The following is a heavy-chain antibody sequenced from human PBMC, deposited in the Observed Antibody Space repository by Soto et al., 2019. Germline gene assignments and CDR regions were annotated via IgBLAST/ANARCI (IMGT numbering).Heavy chain of an antibody. Sequence: SENLSLTCTVSGGSISSSSYYWGWIRQPPGKGLEWIGSIYYSGSTYYNPSLKSRVTISVDTSKNQFSLKLSSVTAADTAVYYCARLGYEINFDYCGQGTLVTVSS. V-gene: IGHV4-39*01. CDR3: ARLGYEINFDY. D-gene: IGHD1-1*01. CDR2: IYYSGST. CDR1: GGSISSSSYY. J-gene: IGHJ4*02.